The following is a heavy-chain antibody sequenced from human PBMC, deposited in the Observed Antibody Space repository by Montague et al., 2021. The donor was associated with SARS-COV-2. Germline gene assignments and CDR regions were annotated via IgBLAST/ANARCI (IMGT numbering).Heavy chain of an antibody. CDR3: ARSYYDILTAYYTPFDY. D-gene: IGHD3-9*01. J-gene: IGHJ4*02. V-gene: IGHV2-70*04. CDR1: GFSLSTSGMR. CDR2: IDWDDDK. Sequence: PELVKPTKTLTLTCTFSGFSLSTSGMRSSWIRQPPGKALEWLARIDWDDDKFYSTSLKTRLTISKDTSKNQVVLTMTNMDPVDTATYYCARSYYDILTAYYTPFDYGGQGTLVTVSS.